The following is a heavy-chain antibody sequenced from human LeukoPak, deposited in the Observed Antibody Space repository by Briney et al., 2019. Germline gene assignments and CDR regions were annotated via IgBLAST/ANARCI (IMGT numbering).Heavy chain of an antibody. V-gene: IGHV3-74*01. CDR2: INSVGSST. CDR1: GFTFSSFW. D-gene: IGHD5-18*01. J-gene: IGHJ4*02. CDR3: ARGGYSYGYYFDY. Sequence: PGGSLRLSCAASGFTFSSFWMHWVRQAPGKGLVWVSRINSVGSSTSYADSVKGRFTISRDNAKNTLYLQMNSLRAEDTAVYYCARGGYSYGYYFDYWGQGTLVTVSS.